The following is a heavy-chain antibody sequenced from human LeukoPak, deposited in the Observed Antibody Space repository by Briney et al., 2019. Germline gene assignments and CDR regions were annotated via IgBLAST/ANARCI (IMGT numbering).Heavy chain of an antibody. D-gene: IGHD2-2*01. CDR2: IKSKTDGGTT. J-gene: IGHJ4*02. V-gene: IGHV3-15*01. CDR3: TTVRYQLLGAFDY. CDR1: GCTFSNAW. Sequence: GGSLRLSCAASGCTFSNAWMSWVRQAAGRGLEWVGRIKSKTDGGTTDYAAPVKGRFTISRDDSKNTLYLQMNSLKTEDTAVYYCTTVRYQLLGAFDYWGQGTLVTVSS.